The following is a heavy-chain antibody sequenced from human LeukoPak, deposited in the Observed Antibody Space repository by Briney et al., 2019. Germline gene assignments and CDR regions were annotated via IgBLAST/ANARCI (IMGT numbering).Heavy chain of an antibody. D-gene: IGHD6-13*01. CDR2: IYHSGST. J-gene: IGHJ4*02. CDR1: GGSISSSNW. Sequence: SGTLSLTCAVSGGSISSSNWWSWVRQPPGKGLEWIGEIYHSGSTNYNPSLKSRVTISVDTSKNQFSLKLSSVTAADTAVYYCASSSSWSGPATFDYWGQGTLVTVSS. CDR3: ASSSSWSGPATFDY. V-gene: IGHV4-4*02.